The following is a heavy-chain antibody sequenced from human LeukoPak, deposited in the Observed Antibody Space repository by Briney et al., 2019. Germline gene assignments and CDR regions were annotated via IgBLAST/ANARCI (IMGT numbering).Heavy chain of an antibody. CDR3: ARMEVGYYDSSGSYDP. CDR2: INPNSGGT. CDR1: GYTFTSYY. D-gene: IGHD3-22*01. Sequence: ASVKVSCKASGYTFTSYYMHWVRQAPGQGLEWMGWINPNSGGTNYAQKFQGRVTMTRDTSISTAYMELSRLRSDDTAVYYCARMEVGYYDSSGSYDPWGQGTLVTVSS. J-gene: IGHJ5*02. V-gene: IGHV1-2*02.